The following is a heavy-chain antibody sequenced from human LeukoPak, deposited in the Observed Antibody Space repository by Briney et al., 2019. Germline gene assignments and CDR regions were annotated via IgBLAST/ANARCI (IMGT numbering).Heavy chain of an antibody. CDR1: GGSISNTFYY. D-gene: IGHD3-22*01. Sequence: SETLSLTCTVSGGSISNTFYYWGWIRQPPGKGLEWIGSINYSGSTYYNPSLKSRVTISIDTSKSQFSLKLSSVTAADTAVYYCARGTAKYYYDSSGGYFDYWGQGTLVTVSS. V-gene: IGHV4-39*01. CDR2: INYSGST. J-gene: IGHJ4*02. CDR3: ARGTAKYYYDSSGGYFDY.